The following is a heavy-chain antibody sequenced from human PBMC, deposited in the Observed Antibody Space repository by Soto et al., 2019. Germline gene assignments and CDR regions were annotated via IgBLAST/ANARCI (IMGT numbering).Heavy chain of an antibody. CDR3: ASQSYHRSDYFDY. CDR1: GGSITNSSYY. J-gene: IGHJ4*02. V-gene: IGHV4-39*01. D-gene: IGHD2-21*01. Sequence: SETLSLTCTVSGGSITNSSYYWRWIRQPPGKGLEWIVSIYYSGSTYYNPSLKSRVTTSVDTSKNHFSVKLISVTAADTAVYFCASQSYHRSDYFDYWGQGTQVTVS. CDR2: IYYSGST.